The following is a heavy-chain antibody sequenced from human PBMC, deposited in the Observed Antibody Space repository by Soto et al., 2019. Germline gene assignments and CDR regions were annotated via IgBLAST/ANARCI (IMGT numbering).Heavy chain of an antibody. Sequence: KPSETLSLTCAVYGGSFSGYYWSWIRQPPGKGLEWIGEINHSGSTNYNPSLKSRVTISVDTSKNQFSLKLSSVTAADTAVYYCARGLSFGSTSYNWFDPWGQGTLVTVSS. CDR1: GGSFSGYY. J-gene: IGHJ5*02. V-gene: IGHV4-34*01. D-gene: IGHD2-2*01. CDR2: INHSGST. CDR3: ARGLSFGSTSYNWFDP.